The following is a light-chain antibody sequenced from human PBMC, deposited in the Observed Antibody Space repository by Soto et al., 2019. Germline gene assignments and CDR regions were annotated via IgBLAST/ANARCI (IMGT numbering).Light chain of an antibody. CDR1: QSISRS. CDR3: HQYNSWPPGT. CDR2: DAS. Sequence: EIVLTQSPAILSVSPGERATLSCRTSQSISRSLAWYQQKPGQAPRLLISDASTRATGIPARFSGSGSGTAFTLTISSLQSEDFALYYCHQYNSWPPGTFGQETKVDIK. J-gene: IGKJ2*01. V-gene: IGKV3-15*01.